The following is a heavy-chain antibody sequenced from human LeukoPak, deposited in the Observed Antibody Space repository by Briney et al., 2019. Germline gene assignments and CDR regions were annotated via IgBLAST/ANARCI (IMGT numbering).Heavy chain of an antibody. CDR1: GGSFSGYY. D-gene: IGHD3/OR15-3a*01. J-gene: IGHJ4*02. CDR3: ARGGLANYFDY. Sequence: SETLSLTCVVYGGSFSGYYWSWIRQPPGKGLEWMGEINHSGTTNYNPSLKSRVTISVDTSKNQFSLKLTSVTAADTAVYYCARGGLANYFDYWGQGTLVPVSS. CDR2: INHSGTT. V-gene: IGHV4-34*01.